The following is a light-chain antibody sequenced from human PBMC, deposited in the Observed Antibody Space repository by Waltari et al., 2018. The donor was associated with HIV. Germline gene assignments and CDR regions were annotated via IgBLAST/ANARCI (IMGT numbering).Light chain of an antibody. Sequence: QSVLTQPPSASGTPGQRVTISCSGGSSNIGSNSVHWYQQLPGTAPRRLLYSTKHGPCRFAVRFSGSKSGTSASLDIRGLQAEDEVDYYGVTWDDTLNGVRFGGGTKLTVL. CDR3: VTWDDTLNGVR. CDR1: SSNIGSNS. CDR2: STK. J-gene: IGLJ2*01. V-gene: IGLV1-44*01.